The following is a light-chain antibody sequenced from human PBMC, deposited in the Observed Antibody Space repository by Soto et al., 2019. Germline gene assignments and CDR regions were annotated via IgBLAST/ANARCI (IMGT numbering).Light chain of an antibody. J-gene: IGKJ1*01. CDR2: GAS. Sequence: TQSPGTLSSSPGERATLSCRASQSVSTDLAWYQQRPGQAPRLLIYGASTRATGIPARFTGSGSGTEFILTISSLQSEDSAVYYCQQYNFWPPETFGQGTKVDIK. CDR1: QSVSTD. CDR3: QQYNFWPPET. V-gene: IGKV3-15*01.